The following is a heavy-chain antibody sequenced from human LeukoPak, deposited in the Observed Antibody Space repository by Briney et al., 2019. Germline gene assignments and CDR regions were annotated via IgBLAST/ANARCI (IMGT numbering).Heavy chain of an antibody. J-gene: IGHJ5*01. CDR1: GYTFTSYW. Sequence: GESLKISCKGSGYTFTSYWIGWVRQMPGKGLEWMGSIYPDDSDTRYSPSFQGQVTLSADKSISTAYLQWSSLKASDTAIYYCARQRLDFGGYSGFDFWGQGTLVSVSS. CDR3: ARQRLDFGGYSGFDF. CDR2: IYPDDSDT. D-gene: IGHD4-23*01. V-gene: IGHV5-51*01.